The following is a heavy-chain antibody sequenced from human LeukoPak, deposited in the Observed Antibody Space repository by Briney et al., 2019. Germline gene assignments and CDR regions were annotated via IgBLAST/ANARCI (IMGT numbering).Heavy chain of an antibody. J-gene: IGHJ4*02. CDR2: ISSSATTI. D-gene: IGHD4-23*01. CDR1: GFTLSGHE. CDR3: ARDRGGATVVTSFDR. V-gene: IGHV3-48*03. Sequence: GGSLRLSCAASGFTLSGHEMNWVRQAPGKGLEWLSYISSSATTIYYADSVKGRFTISRDNAKNSLYLQMNSPRVEDTAVYYCARDRGGATVVTSFDRWGQGTLVTVSS.